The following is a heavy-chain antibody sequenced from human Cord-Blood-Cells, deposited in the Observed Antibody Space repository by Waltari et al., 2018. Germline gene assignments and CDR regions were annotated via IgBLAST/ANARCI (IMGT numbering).Heavy chain of an antibody. CDR3: VLGRYFDY. CDR2: IWYDGSNK. Sequence: QVQLVESGGGVVKPGRSLRLSCASSGFTLSRYGMHWVRQAPGKGLEWVAVIWYDGSNKDYADSVKGRFTISRDNSKNTLYLQMNSLRAEDTAVYYCVLGRYFDYWGQGTLVTVSS. J-gene: IGHJ4*02. CDR1: GFTLSRYG. V-gene: IGHV3-33*01.